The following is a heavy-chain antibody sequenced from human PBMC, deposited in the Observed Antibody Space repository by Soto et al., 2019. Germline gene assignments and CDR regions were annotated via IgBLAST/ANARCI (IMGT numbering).Heavy chain of an antibody. V-gene: IGHV3-48*02. D-gene: IGHD3-9*01. CDR2: ISSSSSTI. J-gene: IGHJ4*02. CDR1: GFTFSSYS. CDR3: ARGSPYFDILYYFDY. Sequence: GGSLRLSCAASGFTFSSYSMNWVRQAPGKGLEWVSYISSSSSTIYYADSVKGRFTISRDNAKNSLYLQMNSLRDEDTAVYYCARGSPYFDILYYFDYWGQGTLVTVSS.